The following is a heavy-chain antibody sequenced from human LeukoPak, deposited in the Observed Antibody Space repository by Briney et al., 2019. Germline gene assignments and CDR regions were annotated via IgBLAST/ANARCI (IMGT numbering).Heavy chain of an antibody. Sequence: SETLSLTCTVSGGSFNSYYWSWIRQPPGKGLEWIAYIFYSGNTNYNPSLKSRVTISVDTSKNQFSLKLSSVTAADTAVYYCARHSSGWYVFDYWGQGTLVTVSS. V-gene: IGHV4-59*08. CDR1: GGSFNSYY. D-gene: IGHD6-19*01. J-gene: IGHJ4*02. CDR3: ARHSSGWYVFDY. CDR2: IFYSGNT.